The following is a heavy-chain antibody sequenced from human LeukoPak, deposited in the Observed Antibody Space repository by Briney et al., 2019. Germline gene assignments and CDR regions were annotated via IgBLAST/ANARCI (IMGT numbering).Heavy chain of an antibody. V-gene: IGHV4-4*07. Sequence: SETLSLTCTVSGGSISSYYWSWIRQPAGKGLEWIGRIYTSGSTTYNSSLKSRVTISVDTSKNQFSLKLSSVTAADTAVYYCARRRAGSSKLGDWGQGTLVTVSS. CDR2: IYTSGST. CDR3: ARRRAGSSKLGD. D-gene: IGHD1-26*01. J-gene: IGHJ4*02. CDR1: GGSISSYY.